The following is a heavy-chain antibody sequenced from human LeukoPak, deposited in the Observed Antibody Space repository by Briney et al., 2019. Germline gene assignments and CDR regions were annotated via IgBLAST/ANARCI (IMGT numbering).Heavy chain of an antibody. J-gene: IGHJ4*02. CDR3: VRRGIEVAGIDY. CDR1: GYRFTSYW. CDR2: IYPGDSNT. V-gene: IGHV5-51*01. Sequence: GESLKISCKGSGYRFTSYWIGWVGQMPGKGLEGMGIIYPGDSNTRYSPSFQGQVTISADESISTAYLQWSSLRASDTAMYYCVRRGIEVAGIDYWGQGTLVTVSS. D-gene: IGHD6-19*01.